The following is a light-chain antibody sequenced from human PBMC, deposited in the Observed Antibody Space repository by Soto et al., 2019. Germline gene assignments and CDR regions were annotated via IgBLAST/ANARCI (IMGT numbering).Light chain of an antibody. Sequence: DIQMTQSPCTLSASVGDRVTITCRASQSISSWLAWYQQKPGKAPKLLIYDASSLESGVPSRFSGSGSGTEFTLTISSLQPDDFPTYYCQQYNSPRTLGQGTKVEIK. CDR1: QSISSW. CDR3: QQYNSPRT. V-gene: IGKV1-5*01. CDR2: DAS. J-gene: IGKJ1*01.